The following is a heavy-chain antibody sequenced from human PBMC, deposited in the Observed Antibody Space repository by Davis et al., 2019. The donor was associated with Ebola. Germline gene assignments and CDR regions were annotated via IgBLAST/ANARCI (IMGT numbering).Heavy chain of an antibody. Sequence: SETLSLTCTVSGGSISSYYWRWIRQPPGTGLEWIGYIYYSVSTNYNPSLKSRVTISVDTSKNQFSLKLSSVTAADTAVYYCARTIVPVGMDVWGQGTTVTVSS. CDR2: IYYSVST. V-gene: IGHV4-59*01. CDR1: GGSISSYY. D-gene: IGHD2/OR15-2a*01. J-gene: IGHJ6*02. CDR3: ARTIVPVGMDV.